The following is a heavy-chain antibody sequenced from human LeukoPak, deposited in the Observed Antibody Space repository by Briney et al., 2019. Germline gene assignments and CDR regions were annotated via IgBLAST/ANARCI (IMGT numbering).Heavy chain of an antibody. V-gene: IGHV4-31*03. Sequence: SETVSLICSVCGGSIRLGGYYWSWIRQPPGKGLGWIGHMYYSGSTYYNPSLKSRVTISVATSKNQFSLELSSVTAAATAVYYCARGLSVTADLYWYFDLWGRGTLVTVSS. J-gene: IGHJ2*01. CDR3: ARGLSVTADLYWYFDL. CDR1: GGSIRLGGYY. D-gene: IGHD2-21*02. CDR2: MYYSGST.